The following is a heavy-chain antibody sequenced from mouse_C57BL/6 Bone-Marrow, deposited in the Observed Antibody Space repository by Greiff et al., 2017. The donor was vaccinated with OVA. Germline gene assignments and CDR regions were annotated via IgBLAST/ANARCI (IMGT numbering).Heavy chain of an antibody. CDR3: ARNYYGSGYYAMDY. D-gene: IGHD1-1*01. V-gene: IGHV2-2*01. J-gene: IGHJ4*01. Sequence: VKLVESGPGLVQPSQSLSITCTVSGFSLTSYGVHWVRQSPGKGLEWLGVIWSGGSTDYNAAFISRLSISKDNSKSQVFFKMNSLQADDTAIYYCARNYYGSGYYAMDYWGQGTSVTVSS. CDR2: IWSGGST. CDR1: GFSLTSYG.